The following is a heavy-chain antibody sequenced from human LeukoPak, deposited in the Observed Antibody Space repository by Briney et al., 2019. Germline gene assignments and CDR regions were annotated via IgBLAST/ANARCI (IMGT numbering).Heavy chain of an antibody. D-gene: IGHD3-22*01. CDR3: ARGRSYYDSSGYSP. Sequence: ASVKVSCKASGYTFTSYDINWVRQATGQGPEWMGWMNPNSGNTGYAQKFQGRVTMTRNTSISTAYMELSSLRSEDTAVYYCARGRSYYDSSGYSPWGQGTLVTISS. CDR2: MNPNSGNT. CDR1: GYTFTSYD. J-gene: IGHJ5*02. V-gene: IGHV1-8*01.